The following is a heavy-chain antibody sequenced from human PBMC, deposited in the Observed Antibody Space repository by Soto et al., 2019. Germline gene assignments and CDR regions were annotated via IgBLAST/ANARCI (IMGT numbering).Heavy chain of an antibody. J-gene: IGHJ4*02. V-gene: IGHV1-46*01. CDR2: INPSGGST. CDR3: ARGSSLAFEY. Sequence: ASVKFSCKASGYTFTDYYMHLVRQAPGQGLEWMGLINPSGGSTTYLQKFQGRVTMTSDTSTSTVYMDLSSLRSEDTAVYYCARGSSLAFEYWGQGTPVTVSS. CDR1: GYTFTDYY.